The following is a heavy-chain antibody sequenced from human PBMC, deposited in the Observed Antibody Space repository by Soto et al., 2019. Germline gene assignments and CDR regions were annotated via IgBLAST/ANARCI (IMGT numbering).Heavy chain of an antibody. D-gene: IGHD1-1*01. V-gene: IGHV3-53*01. CDR2: LYDLDGS. CDR3: ATWHEREHAYDV. J-gene: IGHJ3*01. Sequence: DVQLVESGGGLIQPGESLRLACAAFGFPISGKKYVAWVRQAPGKGLEWVSALYDLDGSFYAASVKVRFTTSSYSSMTTVYLQMNDLRPDDTAVYYCATWHEREHAYDVWGQGTTVTVSS. CDR1: GFPISGKKY.